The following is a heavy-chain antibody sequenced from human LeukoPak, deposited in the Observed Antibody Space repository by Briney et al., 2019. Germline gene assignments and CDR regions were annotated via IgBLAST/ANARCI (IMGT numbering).Heavy chain of an antibody. J-gene: IGHJ3*02. D-gene: IGHD4-23*01. CDR2: IYYSGST. CDR3: ATSRTDYGGNFDM. CDR1: GGSISSYY. V-gene: IGHV4-59*01. Sequence: SETLSLTCTVSGGSISSYYWSWIRQPPGKGLEWIGYIYYSGSTNYNPSLKSRVTISVDTSKNQFSLKLSSVTAADTAVYYCATSRTDYGGNFDMWGQGTMVTVSS.